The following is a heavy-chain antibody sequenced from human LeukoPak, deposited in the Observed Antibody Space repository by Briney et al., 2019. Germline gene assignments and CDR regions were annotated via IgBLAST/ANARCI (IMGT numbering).Heavy chain of an antibody. CDR3: ARDLTMVRGGGFDY. CDR1: GDSVSSNSAA. J-gene: IGHJ4*02. Sequence: SQTLSLTCAISGDSVSSNSAAWNWIRQSPSRGLEWLGRTYYRSKWYNDYAVSVKSRVTINPDTPKNQFSLQLNSVTPEDTAVYYCARDLTMVRGGGFDYWGQGTLVTVSS. D-gene: IGHD3-10*01. CDR2: TYYRSKWYN. V-gene: IGHV6-1*01.